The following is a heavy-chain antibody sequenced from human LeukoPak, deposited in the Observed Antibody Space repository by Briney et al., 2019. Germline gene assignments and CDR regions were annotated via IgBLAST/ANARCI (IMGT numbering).Heavy chain of an antibody. CDR3: AKDAGPMVRGVIGDAFHI. V-gene: IGHV3-30*18. CDR1: GFTFSSYG. J-gene: IGHJ3*02. Sequence: GRSLRLSCAASGFTFSSYGMHWVRQAPGKGLEWVAVISYDGSNKYYADSVKGRFTISRDNSKNTLYLQMNSLRAEDTAVYYCAKDAGPMVRGVIGDAFHIWGQGTMVTVSS. CDR2: ISYDGSNK. D-gene: IGHD3-10*01.